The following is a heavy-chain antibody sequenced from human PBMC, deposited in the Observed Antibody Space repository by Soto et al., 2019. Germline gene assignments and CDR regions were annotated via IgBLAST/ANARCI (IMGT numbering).Heavy chain of an antibody. J-gene: IGHJ6*02. CDR3: ARGRYYDFWSGYWTNCYGMDV. V-gene: IGHV4-34*01. Sequence: SETLSLTCAVYGGSFSGYYWSWIRQPPGKGLEWIGEINHSGSTNYTPSLKSRVTISVDTSKNQFSLKLGSVTAADTAVYYCARGRYYDFWSGYWTNCYGMDVWGQGTTVTVSS. D-gene: IGHD3-3*01. CDR2: INHSGST. CDR1: GGSFSGYY.